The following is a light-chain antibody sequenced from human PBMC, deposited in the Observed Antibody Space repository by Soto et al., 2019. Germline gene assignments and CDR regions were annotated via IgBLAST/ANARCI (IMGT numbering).Light chain of an antibody. J-gene: IGKJ5*01. V-gene: IGKV3-20*01. CDR3: RQYGSSPIT. CDR1: QSLSNNY. CDR2: GAS. Sequence: ESVLTRSPGTLSLSPGERATLSCRASQSLSNNYLAWYQQKPGQAPRLVIYGASSRATGIPDRFSASGSGTEFTLTISRLEPEDFAVYYCRQYGSSPITFGQGTRLEIK.